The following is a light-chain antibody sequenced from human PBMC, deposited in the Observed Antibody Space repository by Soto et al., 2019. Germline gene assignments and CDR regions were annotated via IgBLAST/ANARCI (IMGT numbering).Light chain of an antibody. V-gene: IGLV2-14*01. CDR1: SSDVGCYNY. Sequence: QSALTQPASVSGSPGQSITISCTGTSSDVGCYNYVSWYQQHPGKAPKLMIYEVSNRPSGVSNRFSGSKSGNTASLTISGLQSEDEADYYCRSYTSSRTLVFGGGTKVTVL. J-gene: IGLJ2*01. CDR3: RSYTSSRTLV. CDR2: EVS.